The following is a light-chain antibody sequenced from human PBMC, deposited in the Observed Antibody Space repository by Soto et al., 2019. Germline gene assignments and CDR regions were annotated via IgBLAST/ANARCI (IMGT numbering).Light chain of an antibody. J-gene: IGLJ1*01. Sequence: QSALTQPASGCGSPGQSITISCTGTSSDVGGYNYVSWSQQHPGKAPKLTIYEVSNRPSGVSNRFSGSKPGNTASLTISGLQAEDETDYYCSSYTTTNTYVFGTETKVTVL. CDR1: SSDVGGYNY. V-gene: IGLV2-14*01. CDR3: SSYTTTNTYV. CDR2: EVS.